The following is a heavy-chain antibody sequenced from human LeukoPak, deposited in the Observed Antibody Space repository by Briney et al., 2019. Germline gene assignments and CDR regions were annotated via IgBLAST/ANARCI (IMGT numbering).Heavy chain of an antibody. D-gene: IGHD1-26*01. V-gene: IGHV3-53*01. Sequence: GGSLRLSCAASGFTFSRYWMSWVRQAPGKGLEWVSVIYSGGSTYYADSVKGRFTISRDNSKNTLYLQMNSLRAEDTAVYYCARDLHGSHFHWGQGTLVTVSS. CDR1: GFTFSRYW. CDR2: IYSGGST. J-gene: IGHJ4*02. CDR3: ARDLHGSHFH.